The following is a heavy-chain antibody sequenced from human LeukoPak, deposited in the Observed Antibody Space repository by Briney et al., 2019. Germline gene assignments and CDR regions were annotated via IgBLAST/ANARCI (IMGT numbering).Heavy chain of an antibody. CDR1: GGSISSGGYY. CDR2: IYHSGST. Sequence: SETLSLTCTVSGGSISSGGYYWSWIRQPPGKGLEWIGYIYHSGSTYYNPSFKSRVTISVDTSKNQFSLKLSSVTAADTAVYYCARAHSSSWYEPDYWGQGALVTVSS. J-gene: IGHJ4*02. V-gene: IGHV4-30-2*01. CDR3: ARAHSSSWYEPDY. D-gene: IGHD6-13*01.